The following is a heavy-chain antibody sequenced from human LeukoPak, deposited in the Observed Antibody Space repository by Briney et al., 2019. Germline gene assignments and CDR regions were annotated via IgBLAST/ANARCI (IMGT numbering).Heavy chain of an antibody. CDR2: IYYSGST. V-gene: IGHV4-59*01. J-gene: IGHJ4*02. CDR1: GGSISSYY. Sequence: PSETLSLTCTVSGGSISSYYWSWIRQPPGKGLEWIGYIYYSGSTNYNPSLKSRVTISVDTSKNQFSLKLSSVTAADTAVYYCARGGDTAMVTAFDYWDQGTLVTVSS. CDR3: ARGGDTAMVTAFDY. D-gene: IGHD5-18*01.